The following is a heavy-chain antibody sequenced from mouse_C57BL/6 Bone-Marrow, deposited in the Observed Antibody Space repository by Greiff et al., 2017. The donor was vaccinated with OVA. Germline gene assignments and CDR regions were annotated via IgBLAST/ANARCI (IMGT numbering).Heavy chain of an antibody. D-gene: IGHD2-1*01. J-gene: IGHJ3*01. CDR3: ARRDGNPWFAY. V-gene: IGHV1-81*01. Sequence: QVQLQQSGAELARPGASVKLSCKASGYTFTSYGISWVKQRTGRGLEWIGEIYPRSGNTYYNEKFKGKATLTADKSSSTAYMELRSLTSEDSAVYFCARRDGNPWFAYWGQGTLVTVSA. CDR1: GYTFTSYG. CDR2: IYPRSGNT.